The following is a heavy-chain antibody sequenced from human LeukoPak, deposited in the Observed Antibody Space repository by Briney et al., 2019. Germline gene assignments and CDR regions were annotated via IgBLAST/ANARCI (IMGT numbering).Heavy chain of an antibody. CDR1: GGSISSSSYY. D-gene: IGHD1-20*01. V-gene: IGHV4-39*01. CDR3: ARVIAGYNWNREPDAFDI. Sequence: SETLSLTCTVSGGSISSSSYYWGWIRQPPGKGLEWIGSIYYSGSTYYNPSLKSRVTISVDTSKNQFPLKLSSVTAADTAVYYCARVIAGYNWNREPDAFDIWGQGTMVTVSS. CDR2: IYYSGST. J-gene: IGHJ3*02.